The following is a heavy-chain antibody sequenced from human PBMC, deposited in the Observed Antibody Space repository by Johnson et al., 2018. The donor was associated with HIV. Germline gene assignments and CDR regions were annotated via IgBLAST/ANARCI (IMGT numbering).Heavy chain of an antibody. D-gene: IGHD3-3*01. Sequence: VQLVESGGGVVQPGASLRLSCAASGFTFSRHWMHWVRQAPGQGLVWVSGINSDGSTTKSADSVQGRFTMSRETSKKTLYMQMNSLKGEDTAVYYCARGPPPFAGFGVAAKPNDAFDIWGQGTMVTVSS. CDR2: INSDGSTT. CDR3: ARGPPPFAGFGVAAKPNDAFDI. CDR1: GFTFSRHW. V-gene: IGHV3-74*03. J-gene: IGHJ3*02.